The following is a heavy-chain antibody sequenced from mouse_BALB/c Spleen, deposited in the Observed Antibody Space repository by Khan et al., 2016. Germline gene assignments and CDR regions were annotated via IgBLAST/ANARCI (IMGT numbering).Heavy chain of an antibody. J-gene: IGHJ2*01. D-gene: IGHD1-2*01. V-gene: IGHV3-2*02. CDR1: GFSITSGYG. CDR2: ISYSGSP. Sequence: EVQLQESGPGLVKPSQSLSLTCTVTGFSITSGYGWNWIRQFPGNKLEWMGYISYSGSPNYNPSLKSRISITRDTSKNQFFLQLNSVTTEDTATYYCARTARIKYWGQGTTLTVSS. CDR3: ARTARIKY.